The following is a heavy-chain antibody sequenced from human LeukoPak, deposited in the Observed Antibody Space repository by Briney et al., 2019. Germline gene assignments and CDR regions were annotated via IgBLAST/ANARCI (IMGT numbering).Heavy chain of an antibody. J-gene: IGHJ4*02. CDR2: IYIGNTT. CDR1: GFTVSSNY. V-gene: IGHV3-66*01. Sequence: PGGSLRLSCAASGFTVSSNYMSWVRQAPGKGLEWVSVIYIGNTTYNADSVKGRFTISRDNSKNTLYLQMNSLRAEDTAVYYCARVEKATISLDYWGQGTLVTVSS. CDR3: ARVEKATISLDY. D-gene: IGHD5-24*01.